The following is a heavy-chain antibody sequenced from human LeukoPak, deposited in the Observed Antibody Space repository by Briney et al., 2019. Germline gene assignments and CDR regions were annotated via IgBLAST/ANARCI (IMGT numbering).Heavy chain of an antibody. D-gene: IGHD1-26*01. Sequence: PSETLSLTCTVSGGSISSSSYYWGWIRQPPGKGLEWIGSIYYSGSTYYNPSLKSRVTISVDTSKNQFSLKLRSVTAADTAVYYCAKRGGSWVGARYGMDVWGQGTTVTVSS. J-gene: IGHJ6*02. V-gene: IGHV4-39*01. CDR2: IYYSGST. CDR1: GGSISSSSYY. CDR3: AKRGGSWVGARYGMDV.